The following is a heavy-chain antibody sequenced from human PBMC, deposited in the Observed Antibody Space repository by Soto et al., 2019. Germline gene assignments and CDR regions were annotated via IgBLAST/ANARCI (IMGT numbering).Heavy chain of an antibody. CDR1: GDSVTSNSAA. D-gene: IGHD3-10*01. V-gene: IGHV6-1*01. Sequence: SQTLSLTCAISGDSVTSNSAAWNWIRQSPSRGLEWLGRTYYRSKWFNDYALSVKSRITINPDTSKNQFSLKLSSLSAADTAVYYCARHSPPFLYGSGPWDVWGQGTTVTVSS. J-gene: IGHJ6*02. CDR3: ARHSPPFLYGSGPWDV. CDR2: TYYRSKWFN.